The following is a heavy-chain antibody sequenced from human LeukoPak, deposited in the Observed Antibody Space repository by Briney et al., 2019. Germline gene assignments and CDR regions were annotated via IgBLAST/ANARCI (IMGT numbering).Heavy chain of an antibody. V-gene: IGHV1-18*01. CDR2: ISAYNGNT. CDR3: ARSVVVYDFWSGYYYFDY. Sequence: ASVKVSCKASGYTFTSYGISWVRQAPGQGLEWMGWISAYNGNTNYAQKLQGRVTMTTDTSTSTAYMELRSLRSDDTAVYYCARSVVVYDFWSGYYYFDYWGQGTLVTVSS. J-gene: IGHJ4*02. D-gene: IGHD3-3*01. CDR1: GYTFTSYG.